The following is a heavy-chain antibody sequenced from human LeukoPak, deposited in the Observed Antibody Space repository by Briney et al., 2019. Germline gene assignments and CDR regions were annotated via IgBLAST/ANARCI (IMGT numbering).Heavy chain of an antibody. CDR3: TTDPTYYPDSSGYLVY. V-gene: IGHV1-24*01. CDR1: GKTLTELS. Sequence: GASAKVSCKVSGKTLTELSMYWVRQAPGKGLEWMVRFDPEDGETIYGQKFQGRITLTEDTSTDTAYMELSSLRSEDTAVYYCTTDPTYYPDSSGYLVYWGQGTLVTVSS. D-gene: IGHD3-22*01. J-gene: IGHJ4*02. CDR2: FDPEDGET.